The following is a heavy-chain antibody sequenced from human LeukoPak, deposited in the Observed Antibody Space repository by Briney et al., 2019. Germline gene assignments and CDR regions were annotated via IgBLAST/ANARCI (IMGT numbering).Heavy chain of an antibody. Sequence: ASVKVSCKASGYTFTSYAMHWVRQAPGQRLEWMRWINAGNGNTKYSQKFQGRVTITRDTSASTAYMELSSLRSEDTAVYYCARDIGITMVRGAPAGWFDPWGQGTLVTVSS. V-gene: IGHV1-3*01. CDR1: GYTFTSYA. CDR2: INAGNGNT. J-gene: IGHJ5*02. D-gene: IGHD3-10*01. CDR3: ARDIGITMVRGAPAGWFDP.